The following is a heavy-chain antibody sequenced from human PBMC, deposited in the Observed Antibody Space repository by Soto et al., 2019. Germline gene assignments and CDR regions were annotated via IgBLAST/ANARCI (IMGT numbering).Heavy chain of an antibody. D-gene: IGHD6-6*01. J-gene: IGHJ1*01. CDR1: GFTFSVYN. V-gene: IGHV3-11*01. CDR2: STSSGRNT. CDR3: ARRWTISSGDHFQH. Sequence: QVQLVESGGGLVKPGGSLRLSCAASGFTFSVYNMSWIRQAPGKGLEWVSYSTSSGRNTFDEESVKGRFTISRDNTLNLLYLQMNSRTAEDTAMYYCARRWTISSGDHFQHWGQGTLVTVSS.